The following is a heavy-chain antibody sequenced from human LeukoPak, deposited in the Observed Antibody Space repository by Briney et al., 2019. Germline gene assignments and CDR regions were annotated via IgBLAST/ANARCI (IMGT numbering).Heavy chain of an antibody. Sequence: XVSXYTLTELSMHWVRQAPGKGLEWMGGFDPEDGETIYAQKFQGRVTMTEDTSTDTAYMELSSLRSEDTAVYYCATRKDTYYYDRGLYFDYWGQGTLVTVSS. CDR2: FDPEDGET. V-gene: IGHV1-24*01. J-gene: IGHJ4*02. CDR1: XYTLTELS. D-gene: IGHD3-22*01. CDR3: ATRKDTYYYDRGLYFDY.